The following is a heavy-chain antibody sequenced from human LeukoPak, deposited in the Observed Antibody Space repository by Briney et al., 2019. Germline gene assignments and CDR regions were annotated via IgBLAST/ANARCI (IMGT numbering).Heavy chain of an antibody. CDR3: ARDPDLTGYSTLDAFDI. J-gene: IGHJ3*02. D-gene: IGHD3-9*01. CDR2: ISSSSSYI. V-gene: IGHV3-21*01. CDR1: GFTFSSYS. Sequence: GGSLRLSCAASGFTFSSYSMNWVRQAPGKGLEWVSSISSSSSYIYYADSVKGRFTISRDNAKNSLYLQMNSLRAEDTAVYYCARDPDLTGYSTLDAFDIWGQGTMVTVSS.